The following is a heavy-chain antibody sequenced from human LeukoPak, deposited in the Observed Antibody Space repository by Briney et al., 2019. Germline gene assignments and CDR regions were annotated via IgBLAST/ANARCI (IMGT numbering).Heavy chain of an antibody. D-gene: IGHD4-17*01. CDR3: AKEGTDYGDYPYFFDY. CDR2: ISFDGSRR. CDR1: GFTFSDSG. J-gene: IGHJ4*02. Sequence: QPGGSLRLSCAASGFTFSDSGMHWVRQAPGKGPEWVAIISFDGSRRFYADSVRGRFTVSRDNSKNALFLQMDSLSADDTGVYYCAKEGTDYGDYPYFFDYWGQGTLVTVSS. V-gene: IGHV3-30*18.